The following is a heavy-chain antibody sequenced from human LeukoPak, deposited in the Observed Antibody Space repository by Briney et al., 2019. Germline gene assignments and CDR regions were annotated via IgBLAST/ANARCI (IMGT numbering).Heavy chain of an antibody. D-gene: IGHD3-10*01. Sequence: SETLSLTCTVSGGSISSGSYYWSWIRQPPGKGLEWIGYIYYSGSTNYNPSLKSRVTISVDTSKNQFSLKLSSVTAADTAVYYCATIAHYYGSGSYYHYYMDVWGKGTTVTVSS. CDR1: GGSISSGSYY. J-gene: IGHJ6*03. CDR2: IYYSGST. V-gene: IGHV4-61*01. CDR3: ATIAHYYGSGSYYHYYMDV.